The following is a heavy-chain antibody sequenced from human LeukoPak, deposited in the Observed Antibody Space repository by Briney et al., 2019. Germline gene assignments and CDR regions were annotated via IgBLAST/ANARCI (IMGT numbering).Heavy chain of an antibody. V-gene: IGHV4-59*12. CDR1: GGSISSYY. CDR3: ARSNYYDSSGYYFSYAFDY. Sequence: PSETLSLTCTVSGGSISSYYWSWIRQPPGKGLEWIGYIYYSGSTNYNPSLKSRVTISVDTSKNQFSLKLSSVTAADTAVYYCARSNYYDSSGYYFSYAFDYWGQGTLVTVSS. D-gene: IGHD3-22*01. J-gene: IGHJ4*02. CDR2: IYYSGST.